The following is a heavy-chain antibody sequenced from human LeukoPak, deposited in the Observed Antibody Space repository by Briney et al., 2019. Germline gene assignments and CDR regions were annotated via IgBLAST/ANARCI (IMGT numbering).Heavy chain of an antibody. Sequence: ASVKVSCKASGYTFTSYYMHWVRQAPGQGLEWMGIINPSGGSTSYAQKFQGRVTMTRDMSTSTVYMELRSLRSEDTAVYYCAPTATCSSTSCFDYFDYWGQGTLVTVSS. V-gene: IGHV1-46*03. J-gene: IGHJ4*02. D-gene: IGHD2-2*01. CDR2: INPSGGST. CDR3: APTATCSSTSCFDYFDY. CDR1: GYTFTSYY.